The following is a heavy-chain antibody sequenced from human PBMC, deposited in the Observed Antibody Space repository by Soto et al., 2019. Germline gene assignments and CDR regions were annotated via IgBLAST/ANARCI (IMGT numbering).Heavy chain of an antibody. CDR2: IYYSGST. D-gene: IGHD4-17*01. V-gene: IGHV4-59*08. CDR1: GGSISSYY. Sequence: SETLSLTCTVSGGSISSYYWSWIRQPPGKGLEWIGYIYYSGSTNYNPSLKSRVTISVDTSKNQFSLKLSSVTAADTAVYYCATSGDSPSNYYYYYYMDVWGKGTTVTVSS. J-gene: IGHJ6*03. CDR3: ATSGDSPSNYYYYYYMDV.